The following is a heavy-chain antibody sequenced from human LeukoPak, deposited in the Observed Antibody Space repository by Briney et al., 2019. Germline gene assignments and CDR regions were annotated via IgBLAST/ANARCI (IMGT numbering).Heavy chain of an antibody. V-gene: IGHV3-30*02. Sequence: GGSLRLSCAASGFTFSSYGMHWVRQAPGKGLEWVAFIQYDGSNKYYADSVKGRFTISRDNSKNTLSLQMNSLRAEDTAVYYCVKVSSAWETLDYWGQGTLVTVSS. CDR1: GFTFSSYG. J-gene: IGHJ4*02. CDR2: IQYDGSNK. CDR3: VKVSSAWETLDY. D-gene: IGHD6-19*01.